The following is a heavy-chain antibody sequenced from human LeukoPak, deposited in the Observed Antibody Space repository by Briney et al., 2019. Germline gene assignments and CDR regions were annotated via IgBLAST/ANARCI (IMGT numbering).Heavy chain of an antibody. CDR2: VYYSGST. V-gene: IGHV4-39*07. D-gene: IGHD2-2*01. CDR1: GGSNSSSSYY. Sequence: SETLSLTCTVSGGSNSSSSYYWGWIRQPPGKGLEWIGSVYYSGSTYYNPSLRSRVTISVDTSKNQFSLKLSSVTAADTAGYYCARSTFLGYCSSISCGAFDIWGQGTMVTVSS. J-gene: IGHJ3*02. CDR3: ARSTFLGYCSSISCGAFDI.